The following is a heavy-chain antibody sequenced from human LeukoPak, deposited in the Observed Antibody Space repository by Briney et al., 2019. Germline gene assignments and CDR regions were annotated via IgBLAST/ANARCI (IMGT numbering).Heavy chain of an antibody. Sequence: SETLSLTCTVSGGSISSYYWSWIRQPPGKGLEWIGYIYYSGSTNYNPSLKSRVTISVDTSKNQFSLKLSSVTAADTAVYYCARDKGSGWYADAFDSWGQGTMVTVSS. D-gene: IGHD6-19*01. CDR1: GGSISSYY. V-gene: IGHV4-59*01. J-gene: IGHJ3*02. CDR3: ARDKGSGWYADAFDS. CDR2: IYYSGST.